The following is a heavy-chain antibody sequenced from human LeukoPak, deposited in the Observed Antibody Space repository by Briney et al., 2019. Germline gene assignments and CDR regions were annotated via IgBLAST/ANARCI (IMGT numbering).Heavy chain of an antibody. D-gene: IGHD2-2*01. CDR1: GFTFSSYA. Sequence: GGSLRLSCAASGFTFSSYAMSWVRQAPGKGLEWVSAISGSGGSTYYADSVKGRFTISRDNSKNTLYLQMNSLRAEDTAIYYCAKVGYCSSTSCYAFDIWGQGTMVTVSS. V-gene: IGHV3-23*01. J-gene: IGHJ3*02. CDR3: AKVGYCSSTSCYAFDI. CDR2: ISGSGGST.